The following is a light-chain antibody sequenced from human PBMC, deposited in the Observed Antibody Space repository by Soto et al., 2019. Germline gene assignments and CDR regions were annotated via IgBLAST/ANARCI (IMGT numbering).Light chain of an antibody. CDR2: YDS. Sequence: SYELTQPPSVSVAPGKTARITCGGNNMGSKSVHWYQQKPGQSPVLVIYYDSDRPSGIPERFSGSNSGNTATLTISRVEAGDEADYYCQVWESSSDHPGFGGGTKLTVL. V-gene: IGLV3-21*01. J-gene: IGLJ2*01. CDR1: NMGSKS. CDR3: QVWESSSDHPG.